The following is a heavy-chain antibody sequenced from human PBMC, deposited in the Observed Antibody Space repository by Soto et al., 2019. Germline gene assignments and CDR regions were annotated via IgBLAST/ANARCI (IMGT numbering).Heavy chain of an antibody. J-gene: IGHJ4*02. CDR2: ISAYNGNT. D-gene: IGHD6-13*01. CDR3: ARDLAAGNCDY. Sequence: ASVKVSCKASGYTFTSHAMHWVRQAPGQGLEWMGWISAYNGNTNYAQKLQGRVTMTTDTSTSTAYMELRSLRSDDTAVYYCARDLAAGNCDYWGQGTLVTVSS. V-gene: IGHV1-18*01. CDR1: GYTFTSHA.